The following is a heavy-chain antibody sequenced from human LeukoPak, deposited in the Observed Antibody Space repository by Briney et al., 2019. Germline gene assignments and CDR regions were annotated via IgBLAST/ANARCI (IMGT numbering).Heavy chain of an antibody. CDR3: AREGSSGWYSFDY. Sequence: GGSLRLSCAASGFTFSDYYMSWIRQAPGKGLEWASYISSSGSTIYYADSVKGRFTISRDNAKNSLYLQMNSLRAEDTAVYYCAREGSSGWYSFDYWGQGTLVTVSS. J-gene: IGHJ4*02. CDR1: GFTFSDYY. CDR2: ISSSGSTI. V-gene: IGHV3-11*01. D-gene: IGHD6-19*01.